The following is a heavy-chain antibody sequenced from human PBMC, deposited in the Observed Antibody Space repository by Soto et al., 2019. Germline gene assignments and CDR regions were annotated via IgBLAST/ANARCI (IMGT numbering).Heavy chain of an antibody. CDR2: INHSGST. CDR3: ARAGKWYSSSWYQYYYYGMDV. J-gene: IGHJ6*02. D-gene: IGHD6-13*01. Sequence: SQTLSLTCAVYGGSFSGYYWSWIRQPPGKGLEWIGEINHSGSTNYDPSLKSRVTISVDTSKNQFSLKLSSVTAADTAVYYCARAGKWYSSSWYQYYYYGMDVWGQGTTVTVSS. V-gene: IGHV4-34*01. CDR1: GGSFSGYY.